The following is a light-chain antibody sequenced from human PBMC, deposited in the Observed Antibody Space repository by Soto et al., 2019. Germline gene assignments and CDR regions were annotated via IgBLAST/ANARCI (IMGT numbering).Light chain of an antibody. J-gene: IGKJ1*01. Sequence: DIQITKSAAALPASVGDRVTITCRASQTISSWLAWYQQKPGKAPKLLIYKASTLKSGVPSRFSGSGSGTEFTLTISSLQPDDFATYYCQQYNSYSEPFGQGTKVDIK. CDR1: QTISSW. CDR2: KAS. CDR3: QQYNSYSEP. V-gene: IGKV1-5*03.